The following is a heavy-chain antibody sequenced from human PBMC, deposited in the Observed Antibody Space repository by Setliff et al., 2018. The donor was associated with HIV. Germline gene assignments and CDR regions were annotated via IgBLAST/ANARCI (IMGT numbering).Heavy chain of an antibody. Sequence: GGSLRLSCAASGFTFSNYWMSWVRQAPGKGLEWVANIKQDGSEKYYVDSVKGRFTISRDNADNSVYLQMNSLRAEDTAVYYCHSGYDTEEQSYFDYWGQGTLVTVS. CDR1: GFTFSNYW. V-gene: IGHV3-7*01. CDR2: IKQDGSEK. CDR3: HSGYDTEEQSYFDY. D-gene: IGHD5-12*01. J-gene: IGHJ4*02.